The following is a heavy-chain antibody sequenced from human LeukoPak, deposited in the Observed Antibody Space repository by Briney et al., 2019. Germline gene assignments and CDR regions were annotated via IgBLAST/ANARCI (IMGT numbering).Heavy chain of an antibody. V-gene: IGHV3-23*01. CDR1: GFTFSSYA. Sequence: PGGSLRLSCAASGFTFSSYAMSWVRQAPGKGLEWVSAISGSGGSTYYADSVKGRFTISRDNSKNTLYLQMNSLRAEDAAVYYCAKGAYYDSSGYIFDYWGQGTLVTVSS. D-gene: IGHD3-22*01. CDR2: ISGSGGST. CDR3: AKGAYYDSSGYIFDY. J-gene: IGHJ4*02.